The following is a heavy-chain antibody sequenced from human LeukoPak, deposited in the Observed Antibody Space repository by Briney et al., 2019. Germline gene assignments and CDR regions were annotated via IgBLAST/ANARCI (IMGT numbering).Heavy chain of an antibody. D-gene: IGHD4-17*01. CDR3: ASRTVTGYYYYGMDV. CDR1: GYTFTSYG. V-gene: IGHV1-69*13. J-gene: IGHJ6*02. Sequence: ASVKVSCKASGYTFTSYGISWVRQAPGQGLEWMGGIIPIFGTANYAQKFQGRVTITADESTSTAYMELSSLRSEDTAVYYCASRTVTGYYYYGMDVWGQGTTVTVSS. CDR2: IIPIFGTA.